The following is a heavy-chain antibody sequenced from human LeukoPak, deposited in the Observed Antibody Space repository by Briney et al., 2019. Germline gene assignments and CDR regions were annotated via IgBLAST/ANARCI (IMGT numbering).Heavy chain of an antibody. CDR1: GFTFTSSA. CDR2: IVVGSGNT. V-gene: IGHV1-58*01. J-gene: IGHJ6*02. CDR3: QVQLERTNYYYYYGMDV. D-gene: IGHD1-1*01. Sequence: SVKVSCKASGFTFTSSAVQWVRQARGQRLEWIGWIVVGSGNTNYAQKFQERVTITRDMSTSTAYMELSSLGSEDTAVYYCQVQLERTNYYYYYGMDVWGQGTTVTVSS.